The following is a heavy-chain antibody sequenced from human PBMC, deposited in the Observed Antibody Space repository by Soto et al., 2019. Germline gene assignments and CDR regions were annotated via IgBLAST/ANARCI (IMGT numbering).Heavy chain of an antibody. Sequence: SSETLSLTCSLSGGAIGGYYWSWIRQPPGKALEGIGYVSYSGSTDYHPSLKSRVSISIDTSKNQFSLKMISVPAADTAVYYCARHGSDSGWFFFDPWGQGALVTVSS. D-gene: IGHD6-19*01. CDR1: GGAIGGYY. V-gene: IGHV4-59*08. CDR2: VSYSGST. CDR3: ARHGSDSGWFFFDP. J-gene: IGHJ5*02.